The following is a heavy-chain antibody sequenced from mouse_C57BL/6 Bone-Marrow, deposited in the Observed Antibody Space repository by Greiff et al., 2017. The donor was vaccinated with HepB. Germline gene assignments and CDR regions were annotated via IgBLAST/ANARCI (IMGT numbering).Heavy chain of an antibody. D-gene: IGHD2-3*01. V-gene: IGHV1-81*01. CDR2: IYPRSGNT. J-gene: IGHJ3*01. CDR1: GYTFTSYG. CDR3: ARRWLLRGIAY. Sequence: QVQLQQSGAELARPGASVKLSCKASGYTFTSYGISWVKQRTGQGLEWIGEIYPRSGNTYYNEKFKGKATLTADKSSSTAYMELRSLTSEDSAVYFCARRWLLRGIAYWGQGTLVTVSA.